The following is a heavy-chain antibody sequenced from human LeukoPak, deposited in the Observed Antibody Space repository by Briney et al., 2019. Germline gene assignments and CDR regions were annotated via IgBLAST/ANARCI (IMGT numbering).Heavy chain of an antibody. CDR2: IYYSGST. Sequence: SETLSLTCTVSGYSISSGYYWGWIRPPPGKGLEWIGYIYYSGSTNYNPSLKSRVTISVDTSKNQFSLKLSSVTAADTAVYYCARLVRGSYYYYYYMDVWGKGTTVTVSS. V-gene: IGHV4-61*01. J-gene: IGHJ6*03. CDR1: GYSISSGYY. CDR3: ARLVRGSYYYYYYMDV. D-gene: IGHD3-16*01.